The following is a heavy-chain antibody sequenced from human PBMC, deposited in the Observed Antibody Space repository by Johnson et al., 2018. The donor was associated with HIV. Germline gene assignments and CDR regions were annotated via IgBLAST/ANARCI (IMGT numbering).Heavy chain of an antibody. CDR2: ISSAGSDK. D-gene: IGHD1-26*01. Sequence: QVQLVESGGGVVQPGGSLRLSCAVSGLTFSSFGMHWVRQAPGKGLEWMAVISSAGSDKYYADSVKGRFTISRDNSKNTLYLQMNSLRAEDTAVYFCTRGPLTVGATIDAHDIWGQGTMVTVSS. CDR3: TRGPLTVGATIDAHDI. CDR1: GLTFSSFG. V-gene: IGHV3-30*03. J-gene: IGHJ3*02.